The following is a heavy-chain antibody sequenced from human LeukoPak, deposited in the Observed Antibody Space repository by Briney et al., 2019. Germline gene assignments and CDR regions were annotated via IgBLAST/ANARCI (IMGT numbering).Heavy chain of an antibody. Sequence: ASVKVSCKASGYTFTGYYMHWVRQAPGQGLEWMGWINPNSGGTNYAQKFQGWVTMTRDTSISTAYMELSRLRSDDTAVYYCAREVVSIPSYFESWGQGTRVTVSS. D-gene: IGHD2-15*01. CDR3: AREVVSIPSYFES. CDR2: INPNSGGT. J-gene: IGHJ4*02. CDR1: GYTFTGYY. V-gene: IGHV1-2*04.